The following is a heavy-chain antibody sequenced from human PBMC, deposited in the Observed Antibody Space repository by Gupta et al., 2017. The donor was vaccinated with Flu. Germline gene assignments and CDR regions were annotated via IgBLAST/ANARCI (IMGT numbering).Heavy chain of an antibody. Sequence: QVQLVQSGAEVTKAGASVKVSCKASGYTFTSYEVHWVRQAPGQGLEWMGVINPHGGSTGYSQEFQGRDTLTSYTSTSTVYMELSSLRSEDTAVYYCARGRSCGGDCYYFDYWGQGTLVTVAS. CDR3: ARGRSCGGDCYYFDY. J-gene: IGHJ4*02. V-gene: IGHV1-46*01. D-gene: IGHD2-21*01. CDR1: GYTFTSYE. CDR2: INPHGGST.